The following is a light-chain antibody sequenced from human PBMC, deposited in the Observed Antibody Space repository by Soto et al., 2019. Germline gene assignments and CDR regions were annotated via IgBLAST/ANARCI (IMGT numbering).Light chain of an antibody. J-gene: IGKJ4*01. CDR2: VAS. CDR3: QQLNDYPLT. V-gene: IGKV1-9*01. CDR1: QGIINN. Sequence: DIQLTQSPSFLSASVGDRVTLTCRASQGIINNLAWYQQKPGKAPKLLIYVASTLQSGVPSRFSGSGSGTEFTLTISSLQPEDFATYYCQQLNDYPLTFGGGTKVDIK.